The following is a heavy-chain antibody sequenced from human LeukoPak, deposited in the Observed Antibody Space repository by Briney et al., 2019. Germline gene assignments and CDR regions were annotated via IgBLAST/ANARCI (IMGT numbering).Heavy chain of an antibody. Sequence: ASVKVSCKASGYTFTSYSMHWVRQAPGQGLEWMGGIIPIFGTANYAQKFQGRVTITADKSTSTAYMELSSLRSEDTAVYYCAREAVAGTYDYWGQGTLVTVSS. CDR2: IIPIFGTA. D-gene: IGHD6-19*01. CDR3: AREAVAGTYDY. J-gene: IGHJ4*02. CDR1: GYTFTSYS. V-gene: IGHV1-69*06.